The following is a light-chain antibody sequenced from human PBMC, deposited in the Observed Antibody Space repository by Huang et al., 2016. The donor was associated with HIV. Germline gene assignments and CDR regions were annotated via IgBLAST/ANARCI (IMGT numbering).Light chain of an antibody. J-gene: IGKJ3*01. CDR1: QSLLHSDGKIH. CDR2: ERS. V-gene: IGKV2D-29*02. CDR3: MQSTQLPFT. Sequence: DLVMTQTPLSLSVTPGQPASISCKSGQSLLHSDGKIHLSWYLQRPGQSPHLLSYERSNRFSGGPDRFSGSGSGTDFTLKISRVEAEDVGVYYCMQSTQLPFTFGPGTKVDL.